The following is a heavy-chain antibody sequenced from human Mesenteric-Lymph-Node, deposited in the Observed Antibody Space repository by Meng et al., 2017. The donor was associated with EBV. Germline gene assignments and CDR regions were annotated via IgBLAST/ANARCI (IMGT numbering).Heavy chain of an antibody. Sequence: QLQLHESSPGLVRPSGTLSLSCTVSGGSISSTSSYWGWLRQPPGKGLEWIGRVYYSGSTYYTPSLKSRVTISVDTSKNQFSLKLNSLTAADTAVYYCARLLGGNYFNNWFDPWGQGTLVTVSS. CDR1: GGSISSTSSY. J-gene: IGHJ5*02. V-gene: IGHV4-39*07. D-gene: IGHD5-24*01. CDR2: VYYSGST. CDR3: ARLLGGNYFNNWFDP.